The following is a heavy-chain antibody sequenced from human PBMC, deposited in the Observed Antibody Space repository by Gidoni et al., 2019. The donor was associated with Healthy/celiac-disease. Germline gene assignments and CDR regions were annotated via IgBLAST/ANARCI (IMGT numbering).Heavy chain of an antibody. CDR1: GYGFTSYW. Sequence: EVQLVQSGAEVKKPGESLRISCKGSGYGFTSYWISWVRQMPGKGLEWMGGMDPSDSYTNYSPSFQGHVTISADKSISTAYLQWSSLKASDTAMYYCARHFGYGDYDLDYWGQGTLVTVSS. V-gene: IGHV5-10-1*01. D-gene: IGHD4-17*01. CDR2: MDPSDSYT. J-gene: IGHJ4*02. CDR3: ARHFGYGDYDLDY.